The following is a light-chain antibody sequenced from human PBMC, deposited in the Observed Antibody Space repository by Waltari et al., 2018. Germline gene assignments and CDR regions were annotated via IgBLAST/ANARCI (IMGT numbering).Light chain of an antibody. CDR3: QQYHNWWT. J-gene: IGKJ1*01. V-gene: IGKV3-15*01. Sequence: EIVMTQSPATLSVSPGERATLSCRASQSVSSNLAWYQQKPGQAPKLLIYGASTRATGFPARFSGRGSGTEFTLTISSLQSEDFAVYYCQQYHNWWTFGQGTKVEIK. CDR1: QSVSSN. CDR2: GAS.